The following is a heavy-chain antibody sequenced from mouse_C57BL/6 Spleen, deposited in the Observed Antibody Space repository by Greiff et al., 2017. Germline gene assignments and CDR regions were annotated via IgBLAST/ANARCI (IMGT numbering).Heavy chain of an antibody. D-gene: IGHD2-10*02. CDR3: ARSRYGNHYYAMDY. J-gene: IGHJ4*01. V-gene: IGHV1-69*01. CDR2: IDPSDSYT. Sequence: VKLQQPGAELVMPGASVKLSCKASGYTFTSYWMHWVKQRPGQGLEWIGEIDPSDSYTNYNQKFKGKSTLTVDKSSSTAYMQLSSLTSEDSAVYYCARSRYGNHYYAMDYWGQGTSVTVSS. CDR1: GYTFTSYW.